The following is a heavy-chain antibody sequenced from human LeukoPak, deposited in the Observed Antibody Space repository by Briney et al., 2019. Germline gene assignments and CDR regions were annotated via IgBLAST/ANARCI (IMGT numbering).Heavy chain of an antibody. CDR1: GFTFKNYG. V-gene: IGHV3-30*02. D-gene: IGHD1-14*01. Sequence: GGSLRLSCAASGFTFKNYGMLWVRQAPGKGLEWVAFIRYDGSNKYYADSVKGRFTISRDNSKNTLYLHMNSLRAEDTALYYCVKDNPLDYWGQGTLVIVSS. CDR2: IRYDGSNK. J-gene: IGHJ4*02. CDR3: VKDNPLDY.